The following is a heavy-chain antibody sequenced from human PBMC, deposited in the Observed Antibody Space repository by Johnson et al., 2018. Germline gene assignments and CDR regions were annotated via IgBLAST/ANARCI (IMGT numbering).Heavy chain of an antibody. J-gene: IGHJ6*03. CDR1: GGSISSYY. V-gene: IGHV4-59*01. Sequence: QVQLQESGPGLVKXSETXSLXCTVSGGSISSYYWSWIRQLPGKGLEWLGYIYYSGSTNYNASLKSRVTISVDTSKHQFSLMLSSVTAADTAVYYCARVRGYYGSGSYSYYNMDVWGKGTTVTVSS. CDR2: IYYSGST. CDR3: ARVRGYYGSGSYSYYNMDV. D-gene: IGHD3-10*01.